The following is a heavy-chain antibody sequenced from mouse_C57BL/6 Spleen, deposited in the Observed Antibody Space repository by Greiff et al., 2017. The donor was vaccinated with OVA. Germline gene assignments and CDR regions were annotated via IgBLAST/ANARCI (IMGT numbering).Heavy chain of an antibody. Sequence: EVQLQESGPELVKPGASVKISCKASGYSFTDYNMNWVKQSNGKSLEWIGVINPNYGTTSYNQKFKGKATLTVDQSSSTAYMQLNSLTSEDSAVYYCAREGYYGSSGYFDYWGQGTTLTVSS. CDR3: AREGYYGSSGYFDY. D-gene: IGHD1-1*01. J-gene: IGHJ2*01. V-gene: IGHV1-39*01. CDR2: INPNYGTT. CDR1: GYSFTDYN.